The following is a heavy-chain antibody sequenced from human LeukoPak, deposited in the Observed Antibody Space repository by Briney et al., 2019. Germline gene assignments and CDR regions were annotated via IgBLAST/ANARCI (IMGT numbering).Heavy chain of an antibody. CDR1: GGSISTSSYY. V-gene: IGHV4-39*01. D-gene: IGHD4-11*01. Sequence: PSETLSLTCTVSGGSISTSSYYWGLIRQPPGKGLEWIGSIYYSGSTYSNPSLKSRVTISVDTSKNQFSLKLYSVAAADTAVYYCARQGPLTTAVTTRTNPFDYWGQGTLVTVSS. J-gene: IGHJ4*02. CDR2: IYYSGST. CDR3: ARQGPLTTAVTTRTNPFDY.